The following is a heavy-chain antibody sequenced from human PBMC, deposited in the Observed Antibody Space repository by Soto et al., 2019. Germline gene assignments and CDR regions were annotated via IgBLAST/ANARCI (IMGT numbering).Heavy chain of an antibody. CDR1: SGSISSSNW. CDR2: IYHSGST. J-gene: IGHJ3*02. V-gene: IGHV4-4*02. Sequence: SETLSLTCAVSSGSISSSNWWSWVRQPPGKGLEWIGEIYHSGSTNYNPSLKSRVTISVDKSKNQFSLKLSSVTAADTAVYYCATGEDRSGDAFXIWGQGTMVTVSS. CDR3: ATGEDRSGDAFXI. D-gene: IGHD3-10*01.